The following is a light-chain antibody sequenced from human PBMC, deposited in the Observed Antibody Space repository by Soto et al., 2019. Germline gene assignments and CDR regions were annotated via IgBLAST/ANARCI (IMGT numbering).Light chain of an antibody. CDR1: SSSIASNY. CDR3: QSYGVSNQV. Sequence: NFMLTQPHSVSESPGKTVTISCTGSSSSIASNYVQWYQQRPGSAPTTVIYKNNERPSGVPDRFSGSIDSSSNSASLTISGLKTEDDADYYCQSYGVSNQVFGGGTKLTVL. J-gene: IGLJ3*02. CDR2: KNN. V-gene: IGLV6-57*02.